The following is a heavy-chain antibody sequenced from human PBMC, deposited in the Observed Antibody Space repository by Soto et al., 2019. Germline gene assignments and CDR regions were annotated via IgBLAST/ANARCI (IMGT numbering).Heavy chain of an antibody. J-gene: IGHJ6*02. CDR2: IYYSGST. CDR1: GGSISSSSYY. D-gene: IGHD6-19*01. V-gene: IGHV4-39*01. Sequence: SETLSLTCTVSGGSISSSSYYWGWIRQPPGKGLEWIGSIYYSGSTYYNPSLKSQVTISVDTSKNHFSLKLSSVTAADTAVYYCARLRSGYSSVWYEFIGDYYGMDVWGQGTTVTVSS. CDR3: ARLRSGYSSVWYEFIGDYYGMDV.